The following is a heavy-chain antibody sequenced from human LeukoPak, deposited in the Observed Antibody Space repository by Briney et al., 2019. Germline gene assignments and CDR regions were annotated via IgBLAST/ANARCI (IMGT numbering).Heavy chain of an antibody. CDR3: ARHGSIAHFDY. D-gene: IGHD1-26*01. J-gene: IGHJ4*02. V-gene: IGHV4-34*01. Sequence: PSETLSLTCAVYGGSFSGYYWSWTRQPPGKGLEWIGEINHSGSTNYNPSLKSRVTISVDTSKNQFSLKLNSVTAADTAVYYCARHGSIAHFDYWGQGTLVTVSS. CDR2: INHSGST. CDR1: GGSFSGYY.